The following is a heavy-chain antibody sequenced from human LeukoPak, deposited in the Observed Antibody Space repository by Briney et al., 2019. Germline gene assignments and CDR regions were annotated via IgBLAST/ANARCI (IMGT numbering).Heavy chain of an antibody. D-gene: IGHD3-3*01. J-gene: IGHJ6*03. V-gene: IGHV3-23*01. CDR3: AKERKYYDFWSGYPLGYYMDV. Sequence: GGSLRLSCAASGFTFSSYALSWVRQAPGKGLDWVSAISGIGGSTYYADAVKGRFTISRDNSKNTLYLQMNSLRAEDTAVYYCAKERKYYDFWSGYPLGYYMDVWGRGTTVTVSS. CDR1: GFTFSSYA. CDR2: ISGIGGST.